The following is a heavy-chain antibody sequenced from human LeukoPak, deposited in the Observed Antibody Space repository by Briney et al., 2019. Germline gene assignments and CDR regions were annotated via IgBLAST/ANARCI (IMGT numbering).Heavy chain of an antibody. Sequence: SETLSLTCTVSGGSISSYYWSWIRQPPGKGLEWIGDIYYSGSTNYNPSLKSRVTISVDTSKNQFSLKLSSVTDADTAVYYCARDRDDYRQAFDPWGQGTLVTVSS. D-gene: IGHD5-24*01. CDR1: GGSISSYY. J-gene: IGHJ5*02. V-gene: IGHV4-59*01. CDR2: IYYSGST. CDR3: ARDRDDYRQAFDP.